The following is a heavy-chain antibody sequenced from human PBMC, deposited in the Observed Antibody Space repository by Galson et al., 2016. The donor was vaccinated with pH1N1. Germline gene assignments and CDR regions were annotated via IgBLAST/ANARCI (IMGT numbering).Heavy chain of an antibody. Sequence: LRLSCAASGFIFSDYWLIWVRQAPGTGLEWVAKINQDGSRKYYVDSMKGRSTISRDNAENSLSLQMNSLRVEDTALYYCATEDYYTSLYWGQGILVTVSS. V-gene: IGHV3-7*01. CDR3: ATEDYYTSLY. CDR1: GFIFSDYW. D-gene: IGHD1-26*01. CDR2: INQDGSRK. J-gene: IGHJ4*02.